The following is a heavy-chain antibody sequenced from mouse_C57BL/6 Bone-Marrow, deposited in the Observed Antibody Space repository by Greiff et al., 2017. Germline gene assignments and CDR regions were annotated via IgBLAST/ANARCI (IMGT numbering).Heavy chain of an antibody. CDR3: ARDGYYDY. V-gene: IGHV1-19*01. CDR1: GYTFTDYY. D-gene: IGHD2-3*01. Sequence: EVKLVESGPVLVKPGASVKMSCKASGYTFTDYYMNWVKQSHGKSLEWIGVINPYNGGTSYNQKFKGKATLTVDKSSSTAYMELNSLTSEDSAVYYCARDGYYDYWGQGNTLTVSS. CDR2: INPYNGGT. J-gene: IGHJ2*01.